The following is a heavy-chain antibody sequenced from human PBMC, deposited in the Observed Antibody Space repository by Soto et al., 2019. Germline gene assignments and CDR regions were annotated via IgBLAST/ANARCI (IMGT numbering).Heavy chain of an antibody. CDR1: GYSFAGYW. Sequence: GESLKISCKGSGYSFAGYWITWVRQKPGKGLEWMGRIDPSDSQTYYSPSFRGHVTISVTKSITTVFLQRSSLRASDTAMYYCARQIYDSDTGPNFQYYFDSWGQGTPVTVSS. V-gene: IGHV5-10-1*01. CDR2: IDPSDSQT. J-gene: IGHJ4*02. D-gene: IGHD3-22*01. CDR3: ARQIYDSDTGPNFQYYFDS.